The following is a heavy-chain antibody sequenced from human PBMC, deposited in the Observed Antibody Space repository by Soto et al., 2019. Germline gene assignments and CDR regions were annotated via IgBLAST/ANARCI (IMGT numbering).Heavy chain of an antibody. Sequence: EVQLLESGGGLVQPGGSLRLSCAASGFTFSSYAMSWVRQAPGKGLEWVSAISGSGGSTYYADSVKGRFTISRDNSKNTLYLQMNSLRAEDTAVYYCAKCSVLLWFGESYYGMDVWGQGTTVTVSS. CDR3: AKCSVLLWFGESYYGMDV. V-gene: IGHV3-23*01. CDR2: ISGSGGST. D-gene: IGHD3-10*01. J-gene: IGHJ6*02. CDR1: GFTFSSYA.